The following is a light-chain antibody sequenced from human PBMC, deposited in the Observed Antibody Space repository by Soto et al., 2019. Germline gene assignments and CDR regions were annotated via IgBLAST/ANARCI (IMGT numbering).Light chain of an antibody. CDR1: QSINYY. Sequence: DIQMTQASSDLPASGGDRGTITCRPTQSINYYLNWYQKKPGKAPEILIYAEYSLQSGVTSRFSGSGSGTDFTLTISSLQPEDFATYYCQQNYSDPQTFGPGTKLDIK. V-gene: IGKV1-39*01. CDR3: QQNYSDPQT. J-gene: IGKJ3*01. CDR2: AEY.